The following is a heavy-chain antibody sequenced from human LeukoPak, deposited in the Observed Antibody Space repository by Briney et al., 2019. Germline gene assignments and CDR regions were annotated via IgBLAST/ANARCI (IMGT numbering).Heavy chain of an antibody. CDR1: GFTFSSYA. CDR3: AKLRAPTKVRGRYYFDY. Sequence: GGSLRLSCAASGFTFSSYAMSWVRQAPGKGLEWVSAISGSGGSTYYADSVKGRFTISRDNSKNTLYLQMNSLRVEDTAVYYCAKLRAPTKVRGRYYFDYWGQGTLVTVSS. J-gene: IGHJ4*02. D-gene: IGHD3-10*01. CDR2: ISGSGGST. V-gene: IGHV3-23*01.